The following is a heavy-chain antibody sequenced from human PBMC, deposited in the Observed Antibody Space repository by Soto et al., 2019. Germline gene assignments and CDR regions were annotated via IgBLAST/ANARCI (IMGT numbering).Heavy chain of an antibody. Sequence: EVQLLESGGGLVQPGGSLRLSCAASGVTFSSYAMRWVRQAPGKGLEWVSDISGSGDSTYYADSVKGRFTISRDNSKHALYLQMHSLRAEDTTVYYFAERAHGLDFDYWGQGNLVTGSS. J-gene: IGHJ4*02. CDR1: GVTFSSYA. CDR3: AERAHGLDFDY. CDR2: ISGSGDST. V-gene: IGHV3-23*01.